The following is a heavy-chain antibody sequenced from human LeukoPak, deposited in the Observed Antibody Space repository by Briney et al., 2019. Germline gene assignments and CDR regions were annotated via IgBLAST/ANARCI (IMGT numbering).Heavy chain of an antibody. CDR2: MNPNSGNT. Sequence: ASVKVSCKASGYTFTSYDINWVRQATGQGLGWMGWMNPNSGNTGYAQKFQGRVTMTRNTSINTAYMELSSPRSEDTAVYYCARAVRVRGVITYYFDYWGQGTLVTVSS. J-gene: IGHJ4*02. V-gene: IGHV1-8*01. CDR3: ARAVRVRGVITYYFDY. CDR1: GYTFTSYD. D-gene: IGHD3-10*01.